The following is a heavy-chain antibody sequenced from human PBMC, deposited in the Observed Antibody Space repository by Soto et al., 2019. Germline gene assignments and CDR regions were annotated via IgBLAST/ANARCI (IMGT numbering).Heavy chain of an antibody. CDR1: GGSISSGGYY. CDR3: ARSGLKSYYVY. D-gene: IGHD3-10*02. V-gene: IGHV4-31*03. CDR2: IYYSGST. J-gene: IGHJ4*02. Sequence: TSETLSLTCTVSGGSISSGGYYWSWIRQHPGKGLEWIGYIYYSGSTYYNPSLKSRVTISVDTSKNQFSLKLSSVTAADTAVYYCARSGLKSYYVYWGQGTLVTVSS.